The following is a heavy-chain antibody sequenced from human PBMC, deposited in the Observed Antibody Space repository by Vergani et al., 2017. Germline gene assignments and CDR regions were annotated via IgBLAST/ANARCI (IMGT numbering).Heavy chain of an antibody. CDR2: INPSGGST. CDR1: GYTFTSYY. D-gene: IGHD6-13*01. V-gene: IGHV1-46*01. Sequence: QVQLVQSGAEVKKPGASVKVSCKASGYTFTSYYMHWVRQAPGQGFEWMGIINPSGGSTSYAQKFQGRVTMTRDTSTSTVYMELSSLRSDDTAVYYCARESSSPYYYYGMDVWGQGTTVTVSS. CDR3: ARESSSPYYYYGMDV. J-gene: IGHJ6*02.